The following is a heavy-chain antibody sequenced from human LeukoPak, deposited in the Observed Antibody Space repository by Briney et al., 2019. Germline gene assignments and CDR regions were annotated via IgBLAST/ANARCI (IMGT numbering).Heavy chain of an antibody. J-gene: IGHJ4*02. CDR2: IYSSEIT. Sequence: PSETLSLSCTVSGASFDNSYCWTWVRQPPGKRPEWIGTIYSSEITYYNPSLGSRVAISADTSKNLFSLRLTSVTAADTAVYYCARGSDDYKLGNSWGQGTLVTVSS. V-gene: IGHV4-39*01. CDR3: ARGSDDYKLGNS. D-gene: IGHD5-24*01. CDR1: GASFDNSYC.